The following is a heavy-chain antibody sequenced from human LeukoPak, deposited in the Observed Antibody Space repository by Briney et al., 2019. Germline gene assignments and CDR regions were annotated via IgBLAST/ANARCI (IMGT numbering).Heavy chain of an antibody. J-gene: IGHJ5*02. CDR2: INHSGST. Sequence: SETLSLTCAVYGGSFSGYYWSWIRQPPGKGLEWIGEINHSGSTNYNPPLKSRVTISVDTSKNQFSLKLSSVTAADTAVYYCAVAGTPENWFDPWGQGTLVTVSS. V-gene: IGHV4-34*01. D-gene: IGHD6-19*01. CDR1: GGSFSGYY. CDR3: AVAGTPENWFDP.